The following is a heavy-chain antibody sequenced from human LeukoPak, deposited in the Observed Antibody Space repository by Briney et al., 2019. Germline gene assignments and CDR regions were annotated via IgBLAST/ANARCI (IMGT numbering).Heavy chain of an antibody. D-gene: IGHD3-16*01. J-gene: IGHJ4*02. CDR3: ATFGVVTRDYYFQY. CDR2: ISGNGVNT. V-gene: IGHV3-23*01. Sequence: GGSLRLSCAASGFTFGSYVMSWVRQAPGKGLEWVSDISGNGVNTYYADSVKGRFTITRDNSKNTLYLQMNSLGAEDTATFYCATFGVVTRDYYFQYWGQGAQVTVSS. CDR1: GFTFGSYV.